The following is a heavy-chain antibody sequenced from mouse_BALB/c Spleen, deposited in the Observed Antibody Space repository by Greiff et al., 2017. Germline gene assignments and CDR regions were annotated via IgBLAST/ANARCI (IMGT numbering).Heavy chain of an antibody. J-gene: IGHJ4*01. CDR2: ISCSGST. D-gene: IGHD1-1*02. CDR3: ARSHDYGALDY. Sequence: VQLMESGPSLVKPSQTLSLTCSVTGVSFTSDYWNWVRQLPGNKLEYMGYISCSGSTDYNPSLKSRFSITRDTSKNQYYLQLNSVTTEDTATYYCARSHDYGALDYWGQGTSVTVAS. V-gene: IGHV3-8*02. CDR1: GVSFTSDY.